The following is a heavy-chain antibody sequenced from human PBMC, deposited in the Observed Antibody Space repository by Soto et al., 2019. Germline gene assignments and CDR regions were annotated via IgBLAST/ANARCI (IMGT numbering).Heavy chain of an antibody. D-gene: IGHD3-10*01. Sequence: GGSVRLSCAASGFTFSSYSMNWVRQAPGKGLEWVSSISSSSSYIYYADSVKGRFTISRDNAKNSLYLQMNSLRAEDTAVYYCARDIRAYGSGSRSYYYGMDVWGQGTTVTVSS. CDR3: ARDIRAYGSGSRSYYYGMDV. CDR1: GFTFSSYS. J-gene: IGHJ6*02. CDR2: ISSSSSYI. V-gene: IGHV3-21*01.